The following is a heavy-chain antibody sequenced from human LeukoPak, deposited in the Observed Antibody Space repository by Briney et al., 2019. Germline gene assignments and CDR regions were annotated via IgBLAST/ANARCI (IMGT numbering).Heavy chain of an antibody. J-gene: IGHJ4*02. CDR3: AKRLSYGSSWYYFDY. CDR1: GFTFSSYA. D-gene: IGHD6-13*01. Sequence: GGSLRLSCAPSGFTFSSYAMNWVRQAPGKGLEWVSTISGSGGTTYYADSVKGRFTISRDNSENTLYLQMNSLRAEDTAVYYCAKRLSYGSSWYYFDYWGQGTLVTVSS. V-gene: IGHV3-23*01. CDR2: ISGSGGTT.